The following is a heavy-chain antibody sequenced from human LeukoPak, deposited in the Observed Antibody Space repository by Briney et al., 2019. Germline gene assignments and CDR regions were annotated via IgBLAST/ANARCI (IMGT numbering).Heavy chain of an antibody. Sequence: PGGSLRLSCAASGFTFSSYWMTWVRQAPGKGLEWVANMKQDGSAKYYVDSVKGRFTISRDNAKNSLYLQMNSLRAEDTAVYYCARDSSGWHSLDYWGQGTLVTVSS. CDR1: GFTFSSYW. CDR2: MKQDGSAK. V-gene: IGHV3-7*01. CDR3: ARDSSGWHSLDY. D-gene: IGHD6-19*01. J-gene: IGHJ4*02.